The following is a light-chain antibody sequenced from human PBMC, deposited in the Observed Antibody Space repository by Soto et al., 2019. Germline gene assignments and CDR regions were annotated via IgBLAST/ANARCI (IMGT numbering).Light chain of an antibody. CDR2: EVS. CDR1: SSDVGGYNH. Sequence: QSVLTQPASVSGSPGQSITISCRGISSDVGGYNHVSWYQQYPGKAPKLRIYEVSDRPSGVSNRFSGSKSGNTASLTISGLQAEDEADYYCSSYTSSFRRVFGTGTKLTV. J-gene: IGLJ1*01. V-gene: IGLV2-14*01. CDR3: SSYTSSFRRV.